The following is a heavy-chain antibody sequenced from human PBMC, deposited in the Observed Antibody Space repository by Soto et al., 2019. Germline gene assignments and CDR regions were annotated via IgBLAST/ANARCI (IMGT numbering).Heavy chain of an antibody. CDR1: GFTFSISS. CDR2: IWYDASNK. D-gene: IGHD5-18*01. V-gene: IGHV3-33*08. CDR3: ARHGYSYGGGYFDY. J-gene: IGHJ4*02. Sequence: PGGSLRLSYADSGFTFSISSMNWVRQAPGKGLEWVAVIWYDASNKYYADSVKGRFTISRDNSKNTLYLQMNSLRAEDTAVYYCARHGYSYGGGYFDYWGQGTLVTVSS.